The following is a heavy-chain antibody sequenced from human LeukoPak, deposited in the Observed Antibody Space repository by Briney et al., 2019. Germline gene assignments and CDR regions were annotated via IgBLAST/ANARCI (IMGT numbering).Heavy chain of an antibody. CDR1: GFTFTSYS. D-gene: IGHD3-22*01. CDR2: ISSSSSYI. V-gene: IGHV3-21*04. CDR3: AKGYYYDSSGYTAPLDY. J-gene: IGHJ4*02. Sequence: GGSLRLSCAASGFTFTSYSMNWVRQAPGKGLEWVSSISSSSSYIYYADSVKGRFTISRDNAKNSLYLQMNSLRAEDTALYYCAKGYYYDSSGYTAPLDYWGQGTLVTVSS.